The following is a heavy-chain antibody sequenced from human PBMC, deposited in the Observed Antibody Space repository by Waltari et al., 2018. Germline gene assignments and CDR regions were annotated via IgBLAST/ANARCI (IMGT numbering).Heavy chain of an antibody. Sequence: QVQLQESGPGLVKPSETLSLTCTVSGGSIRSYYWSWIRQPPGKGLEWIGYIYYSGSTNYNPSPKSRVTISVDTSKNQFSLKLSSVTAADTAVYYCARVPTSWFDPWGQGTLVTVSS. J-gene: IGHJ5*02. V-gene: IGHV4-59*01. CDR1: GGSIRSYY. D-gene: IGHD1-1*01. CDR3: ARVPTSWFDP. CDR2: IYYSGST.